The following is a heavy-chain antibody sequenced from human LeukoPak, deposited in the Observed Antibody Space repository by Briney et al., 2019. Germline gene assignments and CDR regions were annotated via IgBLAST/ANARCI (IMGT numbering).Heavy chain of an antibody. CDR1: GFTFSSSA. CDR2: INNVASHI. D-gene: IGHD5/OR15-5a*01. Sequence: GGSLRLSCAASGFTFSSSAMNWVRQAPGKGLEWVSSINNVASHIYYAHSVRGRFTISRDNAKNSLYLQMNSLSDEDTAVYYCARDPTQYLRYGHFDYWGQGTLVTVSS. CDR3: ARDPTQYLRYGHFDY. J-gene: IGHJ4*02. V-gene: IGHV3-21*01.